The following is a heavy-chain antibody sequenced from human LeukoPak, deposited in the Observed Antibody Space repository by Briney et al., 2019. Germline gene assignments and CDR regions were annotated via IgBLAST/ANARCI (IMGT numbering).Heavy chain of an antibody. CDR1: GYTFTNLD. D-gene: IGHD1-1*01. CDR2: MSPNSGDT. V-gene: IGHV1-8*01. Sequence: ASVKVSCKTSGYTFTNLDINWLRQAPGQGLEWMGWMSPNSGDTGYAQKFQGRVSMTRDTSISTAYMELSSLRSEDTAVYYCASNPPNAGDFYYWGLGSLVTVSS. J-gene: IGHJ4*02. CDR3: ASNPPNAGDFYY.